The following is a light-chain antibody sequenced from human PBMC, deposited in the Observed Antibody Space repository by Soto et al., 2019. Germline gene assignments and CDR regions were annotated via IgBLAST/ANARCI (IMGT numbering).Light chain of an antibody. CDR3: SSYTTSTYVV. J-gene: IGLJ2*01. Sequence: QSVLTQPASVSGSPGQSITISCTGTSSDIGGYNYVSWYQQHPGKAPKLMIYAVSNRPSGVSNRFSASKSVNTASLTISGIQAEDEADYYCSSYTTSTYVVFGGGTQLTVL. V-gene: IGLV2-14*01. CDR2: AVS. CDR1: SSDIGGYNY.